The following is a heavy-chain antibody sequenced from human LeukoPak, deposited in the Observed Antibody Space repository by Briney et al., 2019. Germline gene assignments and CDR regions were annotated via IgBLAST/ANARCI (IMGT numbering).Heavy chain of an antibody. Sequence: GGSLRLSCAASGFTFSSYAMHWVRQAPGKGLEWVAVISYDGSNKYYADSVKGRFTISRDNSKNTLYLQMNSLRAEDTAVYYCARDFGDSSGPDYWGQGTLVTVPS. CDR1: GFTFSSYA. CDR2: ISYDGSNK. CDR3: ARDFGDSSGPDY. V-gene: IGHV3-30-3*01. D-gene: IGHD3-22*01. J-gene: IGHJ4*02.